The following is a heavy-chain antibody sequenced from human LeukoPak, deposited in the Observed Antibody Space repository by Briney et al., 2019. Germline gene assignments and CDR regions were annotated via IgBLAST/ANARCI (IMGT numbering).Heavy chain of an antibody. J-gene: IGHJ4*02. CDR1: GGSLSSYY. Sequence: PSETLSLTCTVSGGSLSSYYWSWIRQPPGKGLEWIGYIYYSGSTNYNPSLKSRVTVSVDTSKNQFSLKLSSVTAADTAVYYCARTPVYSSFDYWGQGTLVTVSS. D-gene: IGHD4-11*01. CDR2: IYYSGST. CDR3: ARTPVYSSFDY. V-gene: IGHV4-59*01.